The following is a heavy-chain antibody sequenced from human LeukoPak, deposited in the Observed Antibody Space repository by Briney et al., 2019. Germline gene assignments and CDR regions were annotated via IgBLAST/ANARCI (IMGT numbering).Heavy chain of an antibody. J-gene: IGHJ4*02. V-gene: IGHV1-18*01. CDR1: GYTFTSYG. Sequence: ASVTVSCKASGYTFTSYGISWVRQAPGQGLEWMGWISAYNGNTNYAQKLQGRVTMTTDTSTSTAYMELRSLRSDDTAVYYCARDYYDSSGYFNFDYWGQGTLVTVSS. CDR3: ARDYYDSSGYFNFDY. D-gene: IGHD3-22*01. CDR2: ISAYNGNT.